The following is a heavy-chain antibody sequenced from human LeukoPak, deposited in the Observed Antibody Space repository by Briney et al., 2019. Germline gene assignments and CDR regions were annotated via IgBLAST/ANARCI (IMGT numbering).Heavy chain of an antibody. J-gene: IGHJ4*02. CDR2: IRNDGTNK. CDR1: GFTFSTYG. CDR3: ARGGYYNILTGFRSRFLGFDY. Sequence: GGSLRLSCAPSGFTFSTYGMHWVRQAPGKGREGVAFIRNDGTNKYYADSVKGRFTISRDNSKNTLYLQMKSLRADDTAVYYCARGGYYNILTGFRSRFLGFDYWGQGTLVTVYS. D-gene: IGHD3-9*01. V-gene: IGHV3-30*02.